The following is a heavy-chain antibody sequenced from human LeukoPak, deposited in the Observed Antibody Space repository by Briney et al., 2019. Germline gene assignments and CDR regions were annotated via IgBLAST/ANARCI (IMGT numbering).Heavy chain of an antibody. CDR1: GYSFTSYG. Sequence: ASVKVSCKTSGYSFTSYGISWVRQAPGQGLEWMGWISTNKGNTNYAQKLQGRVTLTTDTSSSTAYMELRSLRSDDTAVYYCARDLVKAPIGGYWGQGTLVTVSS. V-gene: IGHV1-18*01. D-gene: IGHD3-9*01. CDR2: ISTNKGNT. J-gene: IGHJ4*02. CDR3: ARDLVKAPIGGY.